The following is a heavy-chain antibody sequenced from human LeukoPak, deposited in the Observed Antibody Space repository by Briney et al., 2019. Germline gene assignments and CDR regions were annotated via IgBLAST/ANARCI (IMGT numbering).Heavy chain of an antibody. D-gene: IGHD3-3*01. CDR3: ARSSSGFWSGFVNGNWYFDL. CDR2: IIPFFGTTTT. V-gene: IGHV1-69*06. Sequence: GASVKVSCKASGGTFSNYAITWVRQAPGQGLEWMAGIIPFFGTTTTNYAQKFRARLTINADKSSNTAYMELSNLRYGDTAVYYCARSSSGFWSGFVNGNWYFDLWGRGTLVIVSS. CDR1: GGTFSNYA. J-gene: IGHJ2*01.